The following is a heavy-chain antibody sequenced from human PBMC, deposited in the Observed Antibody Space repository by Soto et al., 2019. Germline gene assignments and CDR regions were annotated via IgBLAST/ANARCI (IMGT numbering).Heavy chain of an antibody. J-gene: IGHJ4*02. CDR2: IYYRGNT. V-gene: IGHV4-39*01. CDR3: ARLEGLATISYYFDF. D-gene: IGHD3-9*01. CDR1: GYSINSDKYY. Sequence: QPQLQESGPGLVKPSETLSLTCSVSGYSINSDKYYWGWIRQPPGKGLEWIGSIYYRGNTYYNPSLQTQVTISLDKSKSQFSLKLNSVTAADSAVYFCARLEGLATISYYFDFWGQGALVTVSS.